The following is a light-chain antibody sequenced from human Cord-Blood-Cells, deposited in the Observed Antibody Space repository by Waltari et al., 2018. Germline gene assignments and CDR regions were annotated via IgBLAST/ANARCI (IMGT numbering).Light chain of an antibody. J-gene: IGKJ4*01. Sequence: EIVITQSPATLSVSPGERATLSCRASQSVSSNLAWYQHKPGQAPRLLIYGASTRATGIPAMFSGIGSATEFTLTISSLQSEDFAVYYCQQYNNGPPLTFGGGTKVEIK. CDR3: QQYNNGPPLT. CDR1: QSVSSN. CDR2: GAS. V-gene: IGKV3-15*01.